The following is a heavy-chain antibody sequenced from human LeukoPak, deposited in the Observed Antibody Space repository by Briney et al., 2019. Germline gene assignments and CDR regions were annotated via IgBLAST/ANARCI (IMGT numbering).Heavy chain of an antibody. D-gene: IGHD4-23*01. CDR1: GFTFTSYW. J-gene: IGHJ1*01. CDR3: YGGNAEN. CDR2: INTDGSTT. Sequence: GGSLRLSCSASGFTFTSYWMYWVRQAPGKGLVWVSLINTDGSTTNYADSVKGRFTISRDNAKNTVYLQMNSLRAEDTAVYYCYGGNAENWGQGTLVTVSS. V-gene: IGHV3-74*01.